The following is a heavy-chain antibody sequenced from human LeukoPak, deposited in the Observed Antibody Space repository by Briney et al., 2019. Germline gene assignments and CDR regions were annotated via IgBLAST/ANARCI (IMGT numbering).Heavy chain of an antibody. J-gene: IGHJ4*02. D-gene: IGHD3-10*01. CDR1: GGSFSGYY. Sequence: KASETLSLTCAVYGGSFSGYYWSWIRQPPGKGLEWIGEINHSGSTNYNPSLKSRVTISVDTSKNQFSLKLSSVTAADTAVYYCATKKYYYGSGSYGYFDYWGQGTLVTVSS. V-gene: IGHV4-34*01. CDR3: ATKKYYYGSGSYGYFDY. CDR2: INHSGST.